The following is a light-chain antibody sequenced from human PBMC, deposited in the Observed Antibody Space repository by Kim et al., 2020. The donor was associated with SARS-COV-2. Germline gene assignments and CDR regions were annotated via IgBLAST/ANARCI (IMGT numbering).Light chain of an antibody. CDR2: DAS. V-gene: IGKV3-11*01. CDR3: QQRRNWQYI. CDR1: QSVSSY. J-gene: IGKJ2*01. Sequence: EIVLTQSPATLSLSPGERATLSCRASQSVSSYLAWYQQKPGQAPRLLIYDASNRATGIPARFSGSGSGTDFTLTISSLEPEDFAVYYCQQRRNWQYILGQGTKLEI.